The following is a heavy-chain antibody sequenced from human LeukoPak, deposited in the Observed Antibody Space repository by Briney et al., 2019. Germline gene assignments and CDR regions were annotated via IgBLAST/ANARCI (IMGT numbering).Heavy chain of an antibody. J-gene: IGHJ4*02. V-gene: IGHV4-39*01. Sequence: SETLSLTCSVSGGSISSRSFSWGWIRQPPGKGLEWIGNIYYGGSTYYIPSLNSRVTISVDTSKDQLSLKLTSVTATDTAVYYCARYDTTVTITLDNWGQGTLVTVSS. CDR1: GGSISSRSFS. D-gene: IGHD4-17*01. CDR3: ARYDTTVTITLDN. CDR2: IYYGGST.